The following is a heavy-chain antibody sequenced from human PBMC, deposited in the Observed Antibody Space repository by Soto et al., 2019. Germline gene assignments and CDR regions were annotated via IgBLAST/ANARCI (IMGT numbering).Heavy chain of an antibody. V-gene: IGHV4-39*01. Sequence: SETMCVSWSVAGGSSGGSGDCWGWNSKHPGKGLEWIGSIYYSGSTYYIPSLQSRVTISVDTSKTQLSLKLSSVTAAVSAVYYSMLGSGWQAFDYCGQGPLVTSP. CDR1: GGSSGGSGDC. CDR3: MLGSGWQAFDY. CDR2: IYYSGST. D-gene: IGHD3-22*01. J-gene: IGHJ4*02.